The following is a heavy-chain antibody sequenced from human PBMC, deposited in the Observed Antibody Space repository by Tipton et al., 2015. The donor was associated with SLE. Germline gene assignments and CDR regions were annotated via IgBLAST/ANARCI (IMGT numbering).Heavy chain of an antibody. Sequence: TLSLTCTVSGGSISSYYWSWIRQPPGKGLEWIGYIYYSGSTNYNPSLKSRVTISVDTSTNQFSLKLSSVTAADTAVYYCAREGYYGPDWFDYWGQGTLVTVSS. V-gene: IGHV4-59*12. D-gene: IGHD3-10*01. CDR1: GGSISSYY. J-gene: IGHJ4*02. CDR3: AREGYYGPDWFDY. CDR2: IYYSGST.